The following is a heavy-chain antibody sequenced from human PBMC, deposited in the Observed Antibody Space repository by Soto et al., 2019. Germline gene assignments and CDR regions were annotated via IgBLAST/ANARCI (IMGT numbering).Heavy chain of an antibody. CDR2: ISYDGSNK. D-gene: IGHD4-17*01. J-gene: IGHJ6*03. V-gene: IGHV3-30*18. CDR3: AKAGGDYPKNYYYCYMDV. CDR1: GFTFSSYG. Sequence: QVQLVESGGGVVQPGRSLRLSCAASGFTFSSYGMHWVRQAPGKGLEWVAVISYDGSNKYYADSVKGRLTISRDNSKNTLYLQMNSLRAEDTAVYYCAKAGGDYPKNYYYCYMDVWGKGTTVTVSS.